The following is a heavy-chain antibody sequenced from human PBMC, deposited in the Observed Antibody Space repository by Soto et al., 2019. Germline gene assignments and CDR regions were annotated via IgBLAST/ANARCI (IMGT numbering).Heavy chain of an antibody. CDR3: ARSRSDYQHKIFDY. Sequence: SETLSLTCTVSGGSISSGGYYWSWIRQHPGKGLEWIGYIYYSGSTYYNPSLKSRVTISVDTSKNQFSLKLSSVTAADTAVYYCARSRSDYQHKIFDYWGQGTLVTVSS. CDR2: IYYSGST. J-gene: IGHJ4*02. CDR1: GGSISSGGYY. D-gene: IGHD4-17*01. V-gene: IGHV4-31*03.